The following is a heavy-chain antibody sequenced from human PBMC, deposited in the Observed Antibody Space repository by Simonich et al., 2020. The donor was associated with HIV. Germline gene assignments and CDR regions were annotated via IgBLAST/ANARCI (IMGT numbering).Heavy chain of an antibody. CDR1: GYTFTDYY. J-gene: IGHJ3*02. CDR3: ATHGPGSYSSALDI. D-gene: IGHD3-10*01. CDR2: INPNRGGT. V-gene: IGHV1-2*06. Sequence: QVQLVQSGAEVKKPGASVKVSCKASGYTFTDYYIHWVLQAPGQGLEDKGRINPNRGGTDDPQKFQGRVTLTRYTSISTAYMELSRLRSDDTAVYYCATHGPGSYSSALDIWGQGTMVTVSS.